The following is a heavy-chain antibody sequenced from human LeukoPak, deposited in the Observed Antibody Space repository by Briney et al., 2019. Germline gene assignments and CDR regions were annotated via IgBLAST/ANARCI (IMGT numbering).Heavy chain of an antibody. D-gene: IGHD3-10*01. Sequence: KPGGSLRLSCAASGFTFSSYSMNWVRQAPGKGLEWVSSISSSSSYIYYADSVKGRFTISRDNAKNLLYLQMNSLRAEDTAVYYCARDFITGDAFDIWGQGTMVTVSS. V-gene: IGHV3-21*01. CDR3: ARDFITGDAFDI. CDR2: ISSSSSYI. J-gene: IGHJ3*02. CDR1: GFTFSSYS.